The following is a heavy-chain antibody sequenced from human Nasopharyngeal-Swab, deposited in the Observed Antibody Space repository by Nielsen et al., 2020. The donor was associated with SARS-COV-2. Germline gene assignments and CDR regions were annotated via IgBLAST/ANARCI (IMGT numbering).Heavy chain of an antibody. CDR3: AKDMVSLGVCADY. V-gene: IGHV3-9*01. J-gene: IGHJ4*02. Sequence: GGSLRLSCAASGFTFDDYAMHWVRQAPGKGLEWVSGISWNSGSTGYADSVKGRFTIFRDNAKNSLYLQMNSLRAEDTALYYCAKDMVSLGVCADYWGQGTLVTVSS. D-gene: IGHD2-8*01. CDR1: GFTFDDYA. CDR2: ISWNSGST.